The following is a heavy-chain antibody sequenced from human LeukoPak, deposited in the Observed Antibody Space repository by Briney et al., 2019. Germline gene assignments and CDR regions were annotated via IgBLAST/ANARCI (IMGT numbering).Heavy chain of an antibody. D-gene: IGHD6-13*01. CDR3: ARQDRSSRWTTYYFDY. V-gene: IGHV3-11*01. CDR1: GFTLSDYY. CDR2: VSSSGSSV. J-gene: IGHJ4*02. Sequence: GGSLRHSCAASGFTLSDYYMSWIRQAPGKGLEWVSYVSSSGSSVYYADSVKGRFTISRDNAKNLLYLQMNSPRAEDTAVYYCARQDRSSRWTTYYFDYWGQGTLVTVSS.